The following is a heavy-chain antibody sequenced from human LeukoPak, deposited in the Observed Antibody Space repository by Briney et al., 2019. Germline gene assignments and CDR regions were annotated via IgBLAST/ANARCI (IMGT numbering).Heavy chain of an antibody. V-gene: IGHV3-11*01. D-gene: IGHD3-10*01. Sequence: GGSLRLSCAASGFTFSDYYMSWIRQAPGKGLEWVSYISSSGSTIYYADSVKGRFTISRDNAKNSLYLQMNSLRAEDTAVYYCARCRECDYYYYMDVWGKGTTVTISS. CDR3: ARCRECDYYYYMDV. CDR1: GFTFSDYY. J-gene: IGHJ6*03. CDR2: ISSSGSTI.